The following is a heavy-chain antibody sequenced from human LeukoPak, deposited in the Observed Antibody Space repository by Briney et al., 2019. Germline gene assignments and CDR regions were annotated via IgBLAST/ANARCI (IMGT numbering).Heavy chain of an antibody. CDR1: GFTFSSYA. Sequence: GGSLRLSCAASGFTFSSYAMNWVRQAPGKGLEWVSVISATGGGTYYADSVKGRFTISRDNSKNTLYLQVNSLRAEDTAVYYCAKGGKWDVTPFDYWGQGTLVTVSS. CDR3: AKGGKWDVTPFDY. CDR2: ISATGGGT. D-gene: IGHD1-26*01. V-gene: IGHV3-23*01. J-gene: IGHJ4*02.